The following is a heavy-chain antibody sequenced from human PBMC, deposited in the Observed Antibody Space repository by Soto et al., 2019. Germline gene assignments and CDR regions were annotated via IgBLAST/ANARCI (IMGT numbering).Heavy chain of an antibody. V-gene: IGHV4-34*01. CDR1: GGSFSGYY. CDR3: ARCRLGGYDYWYYYYYGMDV. Sequence: PSETLSLTCAVYGGSFSGYYWSWIRQPPGKGLEWIGEINHSGSTNYNPSLKSRVTISVDTSKNQFSLKLSSVTAADTAVYYCARCRLGGYDYWYYYYYGMDVWGQGTTVTVSS. CDR2: INHSGST. D-gene: IGHD5-12*01. J-gene: IGHJ6*02.